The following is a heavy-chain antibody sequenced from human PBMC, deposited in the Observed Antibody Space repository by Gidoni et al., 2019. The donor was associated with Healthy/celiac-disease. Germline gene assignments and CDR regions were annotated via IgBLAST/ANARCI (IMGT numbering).Heavy chain of an antibody. Sequence: QVQLVESGGGVVQPGRSLRLSCAASGFTFSSYGMHWVRQAPGKGLEWVAVISYDGSNKYYADSVKGRFTISRDNSKNTLYLQMNSLRAEDTAVYYCAKAMTQGWFDPWGQGTLVTVSS. J-gene: IGHJ5*02. CDR3: AKAMTQGWFDP. CDR2: ISYDGSNK. V-gene: IGHV3-30*18. CDR1: GFTFSSYG.